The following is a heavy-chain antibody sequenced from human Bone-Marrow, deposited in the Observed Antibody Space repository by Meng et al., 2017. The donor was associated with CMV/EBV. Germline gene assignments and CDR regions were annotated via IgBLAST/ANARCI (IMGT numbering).Heavy chain of an antibody. J-gene: IGHJ4*02. CDR1: GYTFSGHY. CDR3: AREFYFHGSNYYPHYFDS. D-gene: IGHD2/OR15-2a*01. CDR2: VNPNSGGT. V-gene: IGHV1-2*02. Sequence: ASVKVSCKATGYTFSGHYLHWVRQAPGKGLEWMGWVNPNSGGTNYAQKFQTRVTMTRDMSISTSYMELRRLTSDDTALYFCAREFYFHGSNYYPHYFDSWGQGTRVTVSS.